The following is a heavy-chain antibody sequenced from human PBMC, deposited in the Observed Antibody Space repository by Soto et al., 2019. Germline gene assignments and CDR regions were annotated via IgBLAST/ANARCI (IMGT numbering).Heavy chain of an antibody. V-gene: IGHV1-69*13. Sequence: GASVKVSCKASGGTFSSYVISWVRQAPGQGLEWMGGIIPIFGTANYAQNFQGRVTITADESTSTVYMELSSLRSEDTAVYYCARDTGNSSSWYYYYYYGMDVWGQGTTVTVSS. CDR3: ARDTGNSSSWYYYYYYGMDV. CDR2: IIPIFGTA. D-gene: IGHD6-13*01. CDR1: GGTFSSYV. J-gene: IGHJ6*02.